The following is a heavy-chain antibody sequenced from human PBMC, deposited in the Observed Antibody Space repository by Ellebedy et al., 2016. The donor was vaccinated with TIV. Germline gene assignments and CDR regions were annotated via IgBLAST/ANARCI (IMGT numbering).Heavy chain of an antibody. J-gene: IGHJ4*02. D-gene: IGHD3-3*01. CDR3: ARRGDL. CDR1: GFTFSRND. Sequence: GESLKISXAASGFTFSRNDMSWVRQAPGKGLEWVSGISGSGEGTYYADSVKGRFTISRDNSKNTLSLQMNSLRAEDTALYYCARRGDLWGQGTLVTVSS. CDR2: ISGSGEGT. V-gene: IGHV3-23*01.